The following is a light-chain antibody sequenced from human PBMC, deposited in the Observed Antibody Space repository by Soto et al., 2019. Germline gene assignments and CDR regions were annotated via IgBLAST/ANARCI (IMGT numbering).Light chain of an antibody. J-gene: IGKJ3*01. Sequence: ETVLTQSPATLSLSPGERATLSCRASQSISSSLAWYQQTPGQAPRLLIYEAAKRATGIPASFSGSGSGTDFTLTIGSPEPEDFVVYYCQQRFTWPSFGPGTRVDIK. CDR2: EAA. CDR1: QSISSS. V-gene: IGKV3-11*01. CDR3: QQRFTWPS.